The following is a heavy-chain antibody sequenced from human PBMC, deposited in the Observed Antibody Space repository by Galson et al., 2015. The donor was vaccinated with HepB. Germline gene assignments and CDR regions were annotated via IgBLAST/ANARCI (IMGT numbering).Heavy chain of an antibody. V-gene: IGHV3-33*06. CDR1: GFTFSSYG. CDR2: IWYDGSNK. CDR3: AKDLLDVYDSSGYRGLDY. D-gene: IGHD3-22*01. Sequence: SLRLSCAASGFTFSSYGMHWVRQAPGKGLEWVAVIWYDGSNKYYADSVKGRFTISRDNSKNTLYLQMNSLRAEDTAVYYCAKDLLDVYDSSGYRGLDYWGQGTLVTVSS. J-gene: IGHJ4*02.